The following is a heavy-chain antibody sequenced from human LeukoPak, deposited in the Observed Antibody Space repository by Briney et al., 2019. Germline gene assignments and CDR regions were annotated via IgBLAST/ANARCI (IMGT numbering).Heavy chain of an antibody. J-gene: IGHJ4*02. D-gene: IGHD2-2*02. CDR3: ARSLGYCSSTSCYTSDY. Sequence: SETLSLTCTVSGGSISSGSYYWSWIRQPAGKGLEWIGRIYTSGSTNYNPSLKSRVTISVDTSKNQFSLKLSSVTAADTAVYYCARSLGYCSSTSCYTSDYWGQGTLVTVSS. V-gene: IGHV4-61*02. CDR2: IYTSGST. CDR1: GGSISSGSYY.